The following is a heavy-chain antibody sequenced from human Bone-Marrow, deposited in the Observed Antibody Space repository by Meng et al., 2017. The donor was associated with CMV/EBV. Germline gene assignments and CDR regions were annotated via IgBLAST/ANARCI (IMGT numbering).Heavy chain of an antibody. J-gene: IGHJ3*01. V-gene: IGHV1-2*02. CDR3: ARDSAVEVPPAIVPLEAFDL. D-gene: IGHD2-2*01. Sequence: ASVKVSCKASGYTFTSYYMHWVRQAPGQGLEWMGWINPNSGGTNYAQKFQGRVTMTRDTSISTAYMELSRLRSDDTAVYYCARDSAVEVPPAIVPLEAFDLWGQGTMVTVSS. CDR2: INPNSGGT. CDR1: GYTFTSYY.